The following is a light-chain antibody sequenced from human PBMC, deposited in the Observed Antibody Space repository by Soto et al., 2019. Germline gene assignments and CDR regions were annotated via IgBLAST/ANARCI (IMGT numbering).Light chain of an antibody. V-gene: IGKV3-11*01. CDR3: QQRSNWIT. J-gene: IGKJ5*01. CDR2: DAS. CDR1: QSVGTF. Sequence: EIVLTQSPGTLSLSPGERATLSCRASQSVGTFFAWYQQKPGQAPRLLIYDASNRATGIPPRFSGSGSGTDFTLTISSLEPEDFAVYYCQQRSNWITFGQGTRLEIK.